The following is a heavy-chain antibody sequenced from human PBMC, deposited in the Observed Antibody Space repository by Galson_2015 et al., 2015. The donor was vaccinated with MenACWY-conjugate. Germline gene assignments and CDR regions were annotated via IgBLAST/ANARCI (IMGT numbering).Heavy chain of an antibody. CDR2: ISSSSSTI. Sequence: SLRLSCAASGFTFSSYSMNWVRQAPGKGLEWGSYISSSSSTIYYADSVKGRFTISRDNAKNSLYLQMNSLRAEDTAVYYCARGGRGYSYGLGYWGQGTLVTVSS. CDR3: ARGGRGYSYGLGY. CDR1: GFTFSSYS. J-gene: IGHJ4*02. V-gene: IGHV3-48*04. D-gene: IGHD5-18*01.